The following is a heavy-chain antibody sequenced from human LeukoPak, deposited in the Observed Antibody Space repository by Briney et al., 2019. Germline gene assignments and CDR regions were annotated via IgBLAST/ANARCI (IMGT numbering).Heavy chain of an antibody. J-gene: IGHJ4*02. V-gene: IGHV1-69*13. D-gene: IGHD2-2*02. CDR1: GGTFSSYA. CDR2: IIPIFGTA. CDR3: ARVGDYCSSTSCYSDC. Sequence: SVKVSCKASGGTFSSYAISWVRQAPGQGLEWMGGIIPIFGTANYAQKFQGRVTITADESTSTAYMELSSLRSEDTAVYYCARVGDYCSSTSCYSDCWGQGTLVTVSS.